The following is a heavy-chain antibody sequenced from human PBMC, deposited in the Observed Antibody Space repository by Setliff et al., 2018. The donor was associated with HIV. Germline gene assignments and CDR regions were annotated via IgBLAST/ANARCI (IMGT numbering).Heavy chain of an antibody. CDR2: ISSSGSTI. CDR3: AKDDGSYWGNYFDS. CDR1: GFTFSSYE. V-gene: IGHV3-48*03. D-gene: IGHD1-26*01. Sequence: PGGSLRLSCAASGFTFSSYEMNWVRQAPGKGLEWVSYISSSGSTIYYADSVKGRFTISRDNSKNTLYLQMNSLRVEDTALYYCAKDDGSYWGNYFDSWGQGTLVTVSS. J-gene: IGHJ4*02.